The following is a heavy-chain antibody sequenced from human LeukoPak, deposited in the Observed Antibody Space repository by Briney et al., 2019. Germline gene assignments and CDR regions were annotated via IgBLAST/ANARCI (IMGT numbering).Heavy chain of an antibody. CDR3: ARDDGLRTSSWYQY. CDR1: GGSISSGGYY. D-gene: IGHD6-13*01. CDR2: IYHSGST. V-gene: IGHV4-30-2*01. Sequence: SETLPLTCTVSGGSISSGGYYWSWIRQPPGKGLEWIGYIYHSGSTYYNPSLKSRVTISVDRSKNQFSLKLSSVTAADTAVYYCARDDGLRTSSWYQYWGQGTLVTVSS. J-gene: IGHJ4*02.